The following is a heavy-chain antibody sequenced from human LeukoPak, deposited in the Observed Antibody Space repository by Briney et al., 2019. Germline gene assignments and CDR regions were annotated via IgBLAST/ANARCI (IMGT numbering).Heavy chain of an antibody. J-gene: IGHJ3*02. CDR1: GGSLSGYY. D-gene: IGHD3-22*01. CDR3: ARDRGGYYYSDAFDI. V-gene: IGHV4-34*01. CDR2: INHSGST. Sequence: SETLSLTCAVYGGSLSGYYWSWIRQPPGKGLEWIGEINHSGSTNYNPSLKSRVTISVDTSKNQFSLKLSSVTAADTAAYYCARDRGGYYYSDAFDIWGQGTMVTVSS.